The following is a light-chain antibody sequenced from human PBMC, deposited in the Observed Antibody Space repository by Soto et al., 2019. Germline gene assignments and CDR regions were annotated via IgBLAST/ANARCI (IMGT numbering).Light chain of an antibody. Sequence: QSALAPPASVYGSPGQSITISCTGTSSDVGGYNYVSWYQQHPGKAPKLMIYDVSNRPSGVSNRFSGSKSGNTASLTISGLQAEDEADYYCSSYTSSSTLGVFGTGTKVTVL. CDR2: DVS. V-gene: IGLV2-14*01. CDR3: SSYTSSSTLGV. J-gene: IGLJ1*01. CDR1: SSDVGGYNY.